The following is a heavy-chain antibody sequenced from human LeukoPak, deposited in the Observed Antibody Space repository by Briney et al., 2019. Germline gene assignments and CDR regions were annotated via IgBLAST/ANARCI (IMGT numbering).Heavy chain of an antibody. CDR1: GASMSGQH. J-gene: IGHJ4*02. Sequence: SETLSLTCTVSGASMSGQHWSWIRQAPGKGLEWIAWIHYDGRTNYNPSLKSRLSLPVDTSTNQFSLSLNSVTAADTAVYFCARHLNGGTHPLDNWGPGIRVIVSP. CDR2: IHYDGRT. CDR3: ARHLNGGTHPLDN. D-gene: IGHD2-8*01. V-gene: IGHV4-59*08.